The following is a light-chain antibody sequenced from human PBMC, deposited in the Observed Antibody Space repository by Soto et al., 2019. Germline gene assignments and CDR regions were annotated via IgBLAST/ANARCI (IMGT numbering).Light chain of an antibody. Sequence: DIQMTQSPSTLSASVGDRVTITCRASQSISSWLAWYQQKPGKAPKLLIYKASSLESGVPSRFSGSGSGTECTLTISSRQPDDFATYYCQQYNSYWTFGQGTKVEIK. CDR2: KAS. J-gene: IGKJ1*01. CDR3: QQYNSYWT. CDR1: QSISSW. V-gene: IGKV1-5*03.